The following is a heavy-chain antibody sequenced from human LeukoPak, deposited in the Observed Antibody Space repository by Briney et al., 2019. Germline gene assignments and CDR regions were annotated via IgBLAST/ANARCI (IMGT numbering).Heavy chain of an antibody. CDR1: GGSFSGYH. CDR2: INHSGST. CDR3: ARGVTGHYDYVWGSYRYAPFDY. Sequence: PSETLSLTCAVYGGSFSGYHWSWIRQPPGKGLEWIGEINHSGSTNYNPSLKSRVTISVDTSKNQFSLKLSSVTAADTAVYYCARGVTGHYDYVWGSYRYAPFDYWGQGTLVTVSS. J-gene: IGHJ4*02. D-gene: IGHD3-16*02. V-gene: IGHV4-34*01.